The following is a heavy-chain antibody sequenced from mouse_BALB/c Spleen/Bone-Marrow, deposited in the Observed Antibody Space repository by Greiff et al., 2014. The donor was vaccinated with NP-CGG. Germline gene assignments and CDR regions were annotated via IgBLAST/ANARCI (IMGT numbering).Heavy chain of an antibody. CDR1: GYTFTDYA. D-gene: IGHD2-14*01. Sequence: VKLMESGPEVVRPGVSVKISCKGSGYTFTDYAMHWVKQSHAKSLEWIGVISTYNGNTNNNQKFKGKATMTVDKSSSTAYMELARLTSEDSAIYYCAREVRAPWYAMDYWGQGTSVTVSS. J-gene: IGHJ4*01. CDR3: AREVRAPWYAMDY. V-gene: IGHV1-67*01. CDR2: ISTYNGNT.